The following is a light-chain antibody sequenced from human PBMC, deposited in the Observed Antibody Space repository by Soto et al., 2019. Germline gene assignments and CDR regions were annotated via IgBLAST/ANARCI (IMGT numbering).Light chain of an antibody. J-gene: IGLJ3*02. CDR3: CSYVSTSTSLV. V-gene: IGLV2-23*01. CDR2: ETT. Sequence: QSALAQPASVSGSPGQSVTISCTGSSSDVGNSNLVSWFQQAPGKAPKLIIYETTERPSGVSGRFSGSKSGDTASLTISALHAEDEAVYYCCSYVSTSTSLVFGGGTKVTVL. CDR1: SSDVGNSNL.